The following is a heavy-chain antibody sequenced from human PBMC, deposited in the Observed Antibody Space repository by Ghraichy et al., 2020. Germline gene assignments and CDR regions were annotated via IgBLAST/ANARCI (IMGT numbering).Heavy chain of an antibody. CDR3: AKVRWRDAYIDWYFDL. CDR2: ITGGGGNT. J-gene: IGHJ2*01. CDR1: GFTFTRYA. Sequence: GGSLRLSCAASGFTFTRYAMSWVRQAPGKGLEWVSSITGGGGNTYYADSVKGRFTISRDNSKNTLSLQMNSLRAEDTDLYYCAKVRWRDAYIDWYFDLWGRGTLVTVTS. V-gene: IGHV3-23*01. D-gene: IGHD5-24*01.